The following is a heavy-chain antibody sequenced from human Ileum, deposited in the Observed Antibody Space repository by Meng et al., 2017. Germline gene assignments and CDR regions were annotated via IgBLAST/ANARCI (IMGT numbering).Heavy chain of an antibody. CDR3: AANSGKKMHS. CDR1: GDSISTTNW. V-gene: IGHV4-4*02. D-gene: IGHD4-23*01. J-gene: IGHJ4*02. CDR2: IYHSGLV. Sequence: QVPLQEAGPGLGKPSGTLSLPCAVSGDSISTTNWWNWVRQPPGEELEWIGEIYHSGLVNYNLSLKSRVTLSIDKSKNQFSLKLISVTAADTGVYYCAANSGKKMHSWGQGTLVTVSS.